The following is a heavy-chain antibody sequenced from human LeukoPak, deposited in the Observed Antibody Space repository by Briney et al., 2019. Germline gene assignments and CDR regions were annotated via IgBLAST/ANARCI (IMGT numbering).Heavy chain of an antibody. Sequence: SETLSLTCTVSGGSISSGGYYWSWIRQPPGKGLEWIGEINHSGSTNYNPSLKSRVTISVDTSKNQFSLKLSSVTAADTAVYYCARIPLYYYDSSGYYPPRAFDIWGQGTMVTVSS. D-gene: IGHD3-22*01. CDR2: INHSGST. CDR3: ARIPLYYYDSSGYYPPRAFDI. V-gene: IGHV4-39*07. J-gene: IGHJ3*02. CDR1: GGSISSGGYY.